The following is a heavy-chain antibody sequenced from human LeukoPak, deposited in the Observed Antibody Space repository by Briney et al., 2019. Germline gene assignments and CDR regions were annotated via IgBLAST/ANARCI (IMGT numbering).Heavy chain of an antibody. CDR1: GFTFANHW. CDR3: TKSGSSVFWS. CDR2: IRDDGSEK. D-gene: IGHD3-3*02. Sequence: GGSLRLSCAASGFTFANHWMSWVRQAPGKGLEWVANIRDDGSEKYYVDSVQGRFTVSRDNVKNSLFLQMNSLRVDDTAVYYCTKSGSSVFWSWGQGTLVTVSP. J-gene: IGHJ4*02. V-gene: IGHV3-7*03.